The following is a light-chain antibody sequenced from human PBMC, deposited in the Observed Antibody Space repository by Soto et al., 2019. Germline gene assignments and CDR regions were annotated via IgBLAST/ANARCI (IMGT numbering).Light chain of an antibody. CDR1: NIGSKS. CDR3: QVWDRSFDPS. Sequence: SYELTQPPSVSVAPGQTARITCGGNNIGSKSVQWYQQRPGQALVLVVYDDSDRPSGIPERFSGSNSGNTATLTISRVEAGDEADFYCQVWDRSFDPSFGGGTQLTVL. CDR2: DDS. J-gene: IGLJ2*01. V-gene: IGLV3-21*02.